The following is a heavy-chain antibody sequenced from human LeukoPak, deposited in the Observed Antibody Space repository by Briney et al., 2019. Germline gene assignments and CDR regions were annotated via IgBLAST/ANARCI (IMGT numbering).Heavy chain of an antibody. Sequence: GGSLRLSCAASGFTFSSYDMHWVRQATGKGLEWVSAIGTAGDTYYPGSVKGRFTISRDNAKNSLFLQMNSLRAEDTAVYYCARVLRYCSGGNCYSGGLGYMDVWGKGTTVTISS. CDR1: GFTFSSYD. J-gene: IGHJ6*03. CDR3: ARVLRYCSGGNCYSGGLGYMDV. D-gene: IGHD2-15*01. V-gene: IGHV3-13*01. CDR2: IGTAGDT.